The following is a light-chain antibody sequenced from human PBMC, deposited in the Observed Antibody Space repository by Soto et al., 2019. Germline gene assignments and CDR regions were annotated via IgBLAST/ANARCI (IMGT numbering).Light chain of an antibody. CDR3: LHHNSYPRT. CDR2: AAS. V-gene: IGKV1-17*03. J-gene: IGKJ1*01. CDR1: QGISNY. Sequence: DIQMTQSPSAMSASVGGRVTITCRASQGISNYLAWFQQKPGEVPKRLISAASSLQSGVPSRFSGSGSGTEFTLTISSLQPEDFATYYCLHHNSYPRTFGQGTKVDIK.